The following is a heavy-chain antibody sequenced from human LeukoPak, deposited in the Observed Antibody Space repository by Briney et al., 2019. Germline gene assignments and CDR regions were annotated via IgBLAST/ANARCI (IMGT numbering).Heavy chain of an antibody. J-gene: IGHJ4*02. CDR2: IYYSGST. D-gene: IGHD3-10*01. CDR1: GGSISSSSYY. V-gene: IGHV4-39*07. Sequence: SETLSLTCTVSGGSISSSSYYWGWIRQPPGKGLEWIGSIYYSGSTYYNPSLKSRVTISVDTSKNQFSLKLSSVTAADTAVYYCARGWGSGSYYFDYWGQGTLVTVSS. CDR3: ARGWGSGSYYFDY.